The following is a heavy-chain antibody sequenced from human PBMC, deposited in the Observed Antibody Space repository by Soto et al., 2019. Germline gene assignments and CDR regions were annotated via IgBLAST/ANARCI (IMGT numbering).Heavy chain of an antibody. D-gene: IGHD1-26*01. Sequence: EVQLVESGGGLVKPGGSLRLSCAASGFTYSSYSMNWVRQAPGKGLEWVSSISSSSSYIYYADSVKGRFTISRDNAKNSLYLQMNSLRAEDTAVYYCARDYPYSGSYSDAFDIRGQGTMVTVSS. CDR2: ISSSSSYI. CDR1: GFTYSSYS. V-gene: IGHV3-21*01. CDR3: ARDYPYSGSYSDAFDI. J-gene: IGHJ3*02.